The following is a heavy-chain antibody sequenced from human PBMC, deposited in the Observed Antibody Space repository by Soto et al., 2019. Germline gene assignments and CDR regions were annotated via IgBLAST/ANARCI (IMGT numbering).Heavy chain of an antibody. CDR1: GGSFSGYY. J-gene: IGHJ4*02. Sequence: LSLTCAVYGGSFSGYYWSWIRQPPGKGLEWIGEINHSGSTNYNPSLKSRVTISVDTSKNQFSLKLSSVTAADTAVYFCARILMNYYRLDYWGQGALVTVSS. CDR3: ARILMNYYRLDY. D-gene: IGHD3-10*01. V-gene: IGHV4-34*01. CDR2: INHSGST.